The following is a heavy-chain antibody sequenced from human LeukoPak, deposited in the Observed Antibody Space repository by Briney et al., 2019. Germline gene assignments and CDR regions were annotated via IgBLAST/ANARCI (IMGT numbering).Heavy chain of an antibody. Sequence: PRGSLRLSCVASGFPFSSYWMTWVRQAPGKGLEWVANIKQDGSKKSYVDSVKGRFTISRDNAKNSLYLQMNSLRAEDTAVFYCARDQYDTWSRRGNFDSWGQGTLVIVSS. CDR3: ARDQYDTWSRRGNFDS. V-gene: IGHV3-7*03. CDR2: IKQDGSKK. D-gene: IGHD3-3*01. J-gene: IGHJ4*02. CDR1: GFPFSSYW.